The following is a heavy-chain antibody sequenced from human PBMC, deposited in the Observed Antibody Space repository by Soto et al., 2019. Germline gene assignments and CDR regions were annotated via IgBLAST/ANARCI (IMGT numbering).Heavy chain of an antibody. CDR2: ITPIFGTS. D-gene: IGHD5-12*01. CDR1: GGPFSSYV. J-gene: IGHJ4*02. V-gene: IGHV1-69*01. Sequence: QVQLVQSGAEVKKPGSSVRVSCRAIGGPFSSYVISWIRQAPGQGLEWLGGITPIFGTSAYAQRLQGRVSFSADEASVTAYMELTSLTPDDTAVYFCARGGYDGYPIDYWGQGTLVTVSS. CDR3: ARGGYDGYPIDY.